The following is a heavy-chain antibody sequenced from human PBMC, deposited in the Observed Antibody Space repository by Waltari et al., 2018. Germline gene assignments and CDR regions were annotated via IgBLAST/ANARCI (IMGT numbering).Heavy chain of an antibody. CDR1: GCTFTTAW. V-gene: IGHV3-15*01. J-gene: IGHJ4*02. CDR2: TLSKRDGENT. Sequence: EGQLVESGGGLVKPGGSLRLFCLASGCTFTTAWVNWVRQAPGKGGWWVVRTLSKRDGENTDYAAPVKGRFTVSRDASTSTLYLQMNSLKTEDTAIYYCITDDTGHAWGYWGRGALVTVSS. D-gene: IGHD3-16*01. CDR3: ITDDTGHAWGY.